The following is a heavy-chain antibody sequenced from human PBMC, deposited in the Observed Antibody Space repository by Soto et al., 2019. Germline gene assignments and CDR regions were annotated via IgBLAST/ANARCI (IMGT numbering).Heavy chain of an antibody. CDR2: TSHGGTNK. J-gene: IGHJ6*02. CDR1: GFTFSRYG. D-gene: IGHD5-12*01. Sequence: QVQLVESGGGVVQPGRSLRLSCATSGFTFSRYGIHWVRQAPGKGLEWVAVTSHGGTNKYYTYSVKGRFIISRDNSKNTLYLEMNSLRAEDTAVYYCAKETVATIRPTRIYYYYGLDVWGQGTTVSVSS. V-gene: IGHV3-30*18. CDR3: AKETVATIRPTRIYYYYGLDV.